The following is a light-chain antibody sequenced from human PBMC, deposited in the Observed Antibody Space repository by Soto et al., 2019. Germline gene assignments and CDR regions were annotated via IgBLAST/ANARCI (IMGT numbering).Light chain of an antibody. Sequence: IPMTQSPAALSASAGDRVTITCRASQNIMTYLNWYQQKPGKAPNLLIHSASSLQSGVPSRFSGSGSGTDFTLTISSLHPDDVATYFCQQSYSVVYTFGQGTKLEL. V-gene: IGKV1-39*01. CDR1: QNIMTY. CDR2: SAS. CDR3: QQSYSVVYT. J-gene: IGKJ2*01.